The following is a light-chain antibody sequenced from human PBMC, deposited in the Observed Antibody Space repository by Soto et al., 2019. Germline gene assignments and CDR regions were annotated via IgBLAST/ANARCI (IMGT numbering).Light chain of an antibody. J-gene: IGKJ1*01. CDR2: GAS. CDR3: QQYVTSPWA. V-gene: IGKV3-20*01. Sequence: EIVLTQSPGTLSLSPGERATLSCRASQSVSSSFLAWYQQKPGQAPRLLIYGASNRATCIPDRFSGSGSGTDFTLTISRLEPEYFAVYYCQQYVTSPWAFGQGTKVAIE. CDR1: QSVSSSF.